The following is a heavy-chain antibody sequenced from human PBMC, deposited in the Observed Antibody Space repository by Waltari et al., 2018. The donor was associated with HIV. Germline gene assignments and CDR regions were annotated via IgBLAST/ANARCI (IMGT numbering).Heavy chain of an antibody. D-gene: IGHD1-26*01. Sequence: QLQLQESGPGLVKPSETLSLTCTVSGGSISSSSYYWGWIRQPPGKGLEWIGSIYYSGSTYYNPSLKSRVTISVDTSKNQFSLKLSSVTAADTAVYYCARVVGPRKQMAEPYYYYYGMDVWGQGTTVTVSS. CDR3: ARVVGPRKQMAEPYYYYYGMDV. J-gene: IGHJ6*02. CDR1: GGSISSSSYY. V-gene: IGHV4-39*07. CDR2: IYYSGST.